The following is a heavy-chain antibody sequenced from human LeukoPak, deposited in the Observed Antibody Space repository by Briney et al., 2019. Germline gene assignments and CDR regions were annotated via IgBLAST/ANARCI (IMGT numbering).Heavy chain of an antibody. J-gene: IGHJ4*02. CDR3: ARDSGYRRFDY. D-gene: IGHD5-12*01. Sequence: NSSETLSLTCTVSGGTISSYYWSWIRQPPGKGLEWIGYMYYSGSANYNPSLKSRVTISVDTSKNQFSLRLSSVTAADTAVYYCARDSGYRRFDYWGQGALVTVSS. CDR1: GGTISSYY. V-gene: IGHV4-59*01. CDR2: MYYSGSA.